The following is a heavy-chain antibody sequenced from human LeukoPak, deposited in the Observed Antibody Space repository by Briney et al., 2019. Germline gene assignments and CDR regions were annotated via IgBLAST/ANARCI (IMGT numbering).Heavy chain of an antibody. CDR3: ARSYGHSIDY. D-gene: IGHD3-10*01. CDR1: SGAFSGYY. CDR2: INHSGST. J-gene: IGHJ4*02. V-gene: IGHV4-34*01. Sequence: MPSETLSLTCAVQSGAFSGYYWSWIRRPPGKELEWIGEINHSGSTNYNPSLKSRVTISLDTSKIQFSLRLSSVTAADTAVYYCARSYGHSIDYWGQGTLVTVSS.